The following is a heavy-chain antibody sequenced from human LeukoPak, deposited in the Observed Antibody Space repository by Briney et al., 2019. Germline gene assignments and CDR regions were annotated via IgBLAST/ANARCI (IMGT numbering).Heavy chain of an antibody. CDR1: GFTFSSYW. J-gene: IGHJ4*02. D-gene: IGHD5-12*01. CDR3: ARDVASWGGYTFAY. CDR2: IKQDGSDR. V-gene: IGHV3-7*01. Sequence: PGGSLRLSCAASGFTFSSYWMSWVRQAPGKGLEWVANIKQDGSDRYYVDSVKGRFTISRDNGKNSLYLQMNSLRIDDTAVYFCARDVASWGGYTFAYWGQGTLATVSS.